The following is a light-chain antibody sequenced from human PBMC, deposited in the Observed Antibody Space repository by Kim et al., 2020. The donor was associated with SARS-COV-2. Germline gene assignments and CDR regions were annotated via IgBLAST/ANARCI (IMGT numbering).Light chain of an antibody. V-gene: IGKV3-11*01. J-gene: IGKJ4*01. Sequence: TGDRATLSGRASHNSDTYVAWYQQRPGQAPRILVYDAANRATGVPDRFSGSGSGTDFTLTISSLEPEDFSIYYCQQRNSWTPAVTFGGGTKVDIK. CDR3: QQRNSWTPAVT. CDR2: DAA. CDR1: HNSDTY.